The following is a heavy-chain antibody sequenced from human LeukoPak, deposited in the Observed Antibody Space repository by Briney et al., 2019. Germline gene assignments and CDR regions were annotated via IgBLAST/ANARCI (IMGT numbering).Heavy chain of an antibody. CDR3: ATELGEAAPLDY. Sequence: PGGSLRLSCAASGFTFSSYSMSWVRQAPGKGLEWVSSISSSSSYIYYADSVKGRFTISRDNAKNSLYLQMNSLRAEDTAVYYCATELGEAAPLDYWGQGTLVTVSS. CDR2: ISSSSSYI. J-gene: IGHJ4*02. V-gene: IGHV3-21*01. CDR1: GFTFSSYS. D-gene: IGHD7-27*01.